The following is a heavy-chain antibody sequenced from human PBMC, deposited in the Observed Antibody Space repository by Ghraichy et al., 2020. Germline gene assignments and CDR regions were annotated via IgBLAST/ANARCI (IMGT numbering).Heavy chain of an antibody. CDR2: ISGSGGST. CDR3: AKDPGGSGYYSSNYFDY. V-gene: IGHV3-23*01. J-gene: IGHJ4*02. D-gene: IGHD3-22*01. Sequence: GESLNISCAASGFTFSSYAMSWVRQAPGKGLEWVSAISGSGGSTYYADSVKGRFTISRDNSKNTLYLQMNNLRAEDTAVYYCAKDPGGSGYYSSNYFDYWGQGTLVTVSS. CDR1: GFTFSSYA.